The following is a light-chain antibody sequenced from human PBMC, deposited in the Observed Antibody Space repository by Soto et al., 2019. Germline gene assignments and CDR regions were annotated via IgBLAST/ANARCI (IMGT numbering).Light chain of an antibody. V-gene: IGLV2-11*01. CDR3: CSYSGTATWV. J-gene: IGLJ3*02. Sequence: QSALIQSPSVSGSPGQSVSISCSGTSSDVGSFDSVSRCQHYPGTVPKFMIYNVNTQPSGVPHRFSGSTSGNTASMTIYGLQTEDEADYWCCSYSGTATWVFGGGTKLTVL. CDR2: NVN. CDR1: SSDVGSFDS.